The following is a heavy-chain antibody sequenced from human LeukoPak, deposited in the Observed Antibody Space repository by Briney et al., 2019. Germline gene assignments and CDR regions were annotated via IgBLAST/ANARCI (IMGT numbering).Heavy chain of an antibody. J-gene: IGHJ4*02. CDR3: ARGSTARYYYDSSGYYRGAVDY. V-gene: IGHV3-53*01. D-gene: IGHD3-22*01. CDR2: IYSGGSI. CDR1: GFTVSSNY. Sequence: GGSLRLSCAASGFTVSSNYMSWVRQAPGKGLEWVSVIYSGGSIYYADSVKGRFTFSRDNSKNTLYLQMNSLRAEDTAVYYCARGSTARYYYDSSGYYRGAVDYWGQGTLVTISS.